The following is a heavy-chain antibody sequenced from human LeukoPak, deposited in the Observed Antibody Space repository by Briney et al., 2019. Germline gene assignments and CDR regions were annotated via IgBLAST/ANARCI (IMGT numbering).Heavy chain of an antibody. CDR3: AKDLGREPLSAVAGTDGMDV. D-gene: IGHD6-19*01. J-gene: IGHJ6*02. CDR1: GFTFSSFG. V-gene: IGHV3-30*02. Sequence: GGSLRLSCAASGFTFSSFGMTWFGQAPGKGWGWVAFIGYVGSNKYYADSVKGRFTISRDNSKNTLYLQMNSLRAEDTAVYYCAKDLGREPLSAVAGTDGMDVWGQGTTVTVSS. CDR2: IGYVGSNK.